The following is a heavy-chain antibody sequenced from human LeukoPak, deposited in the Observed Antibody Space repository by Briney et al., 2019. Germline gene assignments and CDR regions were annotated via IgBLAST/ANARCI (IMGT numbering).Heavy chain of an antibody. CDR2: IYYSGST. Sequence: KASETLSLTCTVSGGSINSFYWSWIRQPPGGGLEWIGYIYYSGSTNYNPSLKSRVTISVDASKNQFSLWLSSVTAADTAVYYCARLARLTLIRGVTGYHSLDCWVKGTKVTVSS. CDR3: ARLARLTLIRGVTGYHSLDC. D-gene: IGHD3-10*01. V-gene: IGHV4-59*01. J-gene: IGHJ6*04. CDR1: GGSINSFY.